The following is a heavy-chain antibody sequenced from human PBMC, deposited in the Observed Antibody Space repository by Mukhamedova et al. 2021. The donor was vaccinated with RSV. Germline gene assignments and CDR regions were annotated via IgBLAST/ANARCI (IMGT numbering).Heavy chain of an antibody. Sequence: PGKGLEWVAVISYDGSNKYYADSVKGRFTISRDNSKNTLYLQSNSLRAEDTAVYYFAIVGVVMTRWAFYFDY. CDR2: ISYDGSNK. CDR3: AIVGVVMTRWAFYFDY. V-gene: IGHV3-30*04. D-gene: IGHD3-3*01. J-gene: IGHJ4*01.